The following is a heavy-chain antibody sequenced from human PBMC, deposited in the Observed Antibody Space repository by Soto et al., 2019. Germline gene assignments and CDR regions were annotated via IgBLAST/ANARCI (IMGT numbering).Heavy chain of an antibody. CDR2: ISPGASYT. CDR1: RYSFTSYW. J-gene: IGHJ4*02. D-gene: IGHD2-2*02. V-gene: IGHV5-51*01. CDR3: VRQELGLRYLDS. Sequence: GESLKISCKASRYSFTSYWIGWARQMPGKGQKWLGIISPGASYTTYTPSIEGQVTISVDKSMSTVLLQWYSLKASDIAMYYCVRQELGLRYLDSWGQGTMVTVSS.